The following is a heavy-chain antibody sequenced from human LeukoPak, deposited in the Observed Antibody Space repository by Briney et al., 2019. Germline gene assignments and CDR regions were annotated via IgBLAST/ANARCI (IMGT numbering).Heavy chain of an antibody. CDR2: INPNSGGT. J-gene: IGHJ5*02. CDR3: ARVPFGDQNWFDP. D-gene: IGHD3-10*01. CDR1: GYTFTSNY. Sequence: ASVKVSCKAFGYTFTSNYMHWVRRAPGQGLEWMGWINPNSGGTNYAQKFQGRVTMTRDTSISTAYMELSGLRSDDAAVYYCARVPFGDQNWFDPWGQGTLVTVSS. V-gene: IGHV1-2*02.